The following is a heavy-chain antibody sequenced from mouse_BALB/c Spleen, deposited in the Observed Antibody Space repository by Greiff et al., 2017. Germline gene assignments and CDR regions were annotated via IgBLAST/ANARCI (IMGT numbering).Heavy chain of an antibody. CDR1: GYSFTGYN. D-gene: IGHD2-4*01. Sequence: VQLQQSGPELVKPGASVKIPCKASGYSFTGYNMYWVKQSHRKSLEWIGYIDPYNGGTSYNQKSKGKATLTVDKSSSTAYMHLNSLTSEDSAIYYCAREDDYGSFAYWGQGTLVTVSA. CDR3: AREDDYGSFAY. V-gene: IGHV1S135*01. CDR2: IDPYNGGT. J-gene: IGHJ3*01.